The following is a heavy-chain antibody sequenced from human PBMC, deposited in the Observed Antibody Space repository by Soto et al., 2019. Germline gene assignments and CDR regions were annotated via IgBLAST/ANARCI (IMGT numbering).Heavy chain of an antibody. CDR3: ARSPDGYYYDSSGYYPKYYFDH. V-gene: IGHV4-39*01. J-gene: IGHJ4*02. CDR1: GGSISSNDNY. Sequence: PSETLSLTCTVSGGSISSNDNYWGWIRQPPGKGLEWIGSIYYTGTTYYNPSLKSRVTISVDTSKNQFSLKLSSVTAADTAVYYCARSPDGYYYDSSGYYPKYYFDHWGQGTLVTVSS. D-gene: IGHD3-22*01. CDR2: IYYTGTT.